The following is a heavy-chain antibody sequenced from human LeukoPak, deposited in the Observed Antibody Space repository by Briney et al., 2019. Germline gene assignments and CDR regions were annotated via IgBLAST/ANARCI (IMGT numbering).Heavy chain of an antibody. J-gene: IGHJ4*02. D-gene: IGHD5-18*01. CDR2: ISGSGGST. Sequence: GRSLRLSCAASGFTFSSYAMSWVRQAPGKGLEWVSAISGSGGSTYYADSVKGRFTISRDNSKNTLYLQMNSLRAEDTAVYYCAKDVDTAMVRTHTFDYWGQGTLVTVSS. CDR1: GFTFSSYA. CDR3: AKDVDTAMVRTHTFDY. V-gene: IGHV3-23*01.